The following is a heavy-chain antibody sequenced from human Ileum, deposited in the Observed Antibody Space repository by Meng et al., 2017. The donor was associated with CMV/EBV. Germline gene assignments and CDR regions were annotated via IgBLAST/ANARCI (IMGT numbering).Heavy chain of an antibody. Sequence: GESLKISCVASGFTFSSYGIHWVRQAPGKGLEWVAFIRYDGSHQYYANSVKGRFTISRDNSKNTLYLQMSSLRLEDTAIYYCAKLPGSANSNDVFYIWGQGTMVTVSS. D-gene: IGHD4/OR15-4a*01. CDR3: AKLPGSANSNDVFYI. CDR1: GFTFSSYG. CDR2: IRYDGSHQ. J-gene: IGHJ3*02. V-gene: IGHV3-30*02.